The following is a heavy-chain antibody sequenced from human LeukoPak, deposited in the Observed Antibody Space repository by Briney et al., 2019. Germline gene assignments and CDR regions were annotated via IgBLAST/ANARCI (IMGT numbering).Heavy chain of an antibody. CDR1: GFTVSIYA. V-gene: IGHV3-23*01. CDR3: AKEVIVGVSFDY. CDR2: LSGSGGTT. J-gene: IGHJ4*02. D-gene: IGHD1-26*01. Sequence: GGSLRLSCAASGFTVSIYAMSWVRQGPGKGLEWVSSLSGSGGTTYYADSVKGRFTISRDNSWDTVYLQMNSLRAEDTAVYYCAKEVIVGVSFDYWGQGTLVTVSS.